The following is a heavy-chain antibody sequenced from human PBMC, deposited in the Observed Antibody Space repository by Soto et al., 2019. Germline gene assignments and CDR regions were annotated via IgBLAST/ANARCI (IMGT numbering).Heavy chain of an antibody. CDR3: CRVWGDRNPILAY. Sequence: PPQTLSLTCAVSSVSVTTNDFSWSWIRRPPGMGLEWVGYISHRGSTSYNPSLKSRVTISLDKSKNQFSLRLTSVTAADTAVDFFCRVWGDRNPILAYPGQ. CDR1: SVSVTTNDFS. CDR2: ISHRGST. D-gene: IGHD3-10*01. V-gene: IGHV4-30-2*01. J-gene: IGHJ4*02.